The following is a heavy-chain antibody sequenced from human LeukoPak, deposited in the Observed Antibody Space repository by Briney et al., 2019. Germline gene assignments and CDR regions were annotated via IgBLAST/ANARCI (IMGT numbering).Heavy chain of an antibody. CDR1: GYTFISYD. D-gene: IGHD2-15*01. CDR3: ARERPIVVVVAATDFDY. V-gene: IGHV1-8*01. J-gene: IGHJ4*02. CDR2: INPNSGDT. Sequence: ASVKVSCKASGYTFISYDINWVRQATGQGLEWMGWINPNSGDTGYAQKFQGRVTMTRDTSISTAYMELTRLRSDDTAVYYCARERPIVVVVAATDFDYWGQGTLVTVSS.